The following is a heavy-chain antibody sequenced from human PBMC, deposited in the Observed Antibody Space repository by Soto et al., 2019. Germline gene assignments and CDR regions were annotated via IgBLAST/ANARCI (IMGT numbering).Heavy chain of an antibody. CDR3: TIVRVADSALDH. CDR1: AYTITDYS. D-gene: IGHD3-10*02. Sequence: VKDPCKASAYTITDYSIRSVRQAPGQGLAYMGWISPKSGGEAHAQKFRGRVTMTRDTSVNSAFLHMSNLRAEDTAMYYCTIVRVADSALDHWGQGTLVTVSS. CDR2: ISPKSGGE. J-gene: IGHJ4*02. V-gene: IGHV1-2*02.